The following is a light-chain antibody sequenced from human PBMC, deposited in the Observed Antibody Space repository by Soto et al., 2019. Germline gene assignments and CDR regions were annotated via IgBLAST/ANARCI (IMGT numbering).Light chain of an antibody. CDR3: SSYTSSSTLV. CDR2: GIS. Sequence: QSVLTQPPSVYGAPGQRVTISCPGSSSNIGAGYDVHWYQQLPGTAPKLIIYGISNRPSGVPNRFSGSKSGNTASLTISGLQAEDEADYYCSSYTSSSTLVFGTGTKVTVL. J-gene: IGLJ1*01. V-gene: IGLV1-40*01. CDR1: SSNIGAGYD.